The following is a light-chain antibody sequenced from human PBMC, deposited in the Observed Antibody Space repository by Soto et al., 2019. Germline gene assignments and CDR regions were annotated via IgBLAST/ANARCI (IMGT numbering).Light chain of an antibody. CDR2: DAS. Sequence: DIQMTQSPSFLSASVGDRVTITGQARQEISNYLHCNQQKPGKAPKLLIYDASKLETGAASRFRGSGDGTNFPFHIISLQPQDITTYYGQQYDSLPPLFTDGPGTQVAIK. V-gene: IGKV1-33*01. J-gene: IGKJ3*01. CDR1: QEISNY. CDR3: QQYDSLPPLFT.